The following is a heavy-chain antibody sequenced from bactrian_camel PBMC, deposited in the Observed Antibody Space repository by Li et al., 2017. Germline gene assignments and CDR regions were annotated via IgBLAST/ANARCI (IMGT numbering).Heavy chain of an antibody. CDR1: GHSRGSNC. J-gene: IGHJ4*01. D-gene: IGHD1*01. V-gene: IGHV3-3*01. CDR2: IRRSGGET. CDR3: AAGRHRLGLCYLLPERFPD. Sequence: HVQLVESGGGSVQTGGSLRLSCVVSGHSRGSNCVGWYRLPPGRAPAEREGIAAIRRSGGETWYAVSVKGRFTISQDNAKNTVYLQMTSLKPEDTGMYYCAAGRHRLGLCYLLPERFPDWGQGTQVTVS.